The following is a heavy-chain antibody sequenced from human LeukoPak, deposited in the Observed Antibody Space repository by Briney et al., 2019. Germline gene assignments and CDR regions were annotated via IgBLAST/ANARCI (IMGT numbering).Heavy chain of an antibody. V-gene: IGHV1-18*01. CDR2: ISAYNGNT. D-gene: IGHD3-9*01. CDR3: ARCDWLLYFYYFDY. Sequence: ASVKVSCKASGYTFTSYGISWVRQAPGQGLEWMGWISAYNGNTNYAQKLQGRVTMTTDTSTSTAYVELRSLRSDDTAVYYCARCDWLLYFYYFDYWGQGTLVTVSS. CDR1: GYTFTSYG. J-gene: IGHJ4*02.